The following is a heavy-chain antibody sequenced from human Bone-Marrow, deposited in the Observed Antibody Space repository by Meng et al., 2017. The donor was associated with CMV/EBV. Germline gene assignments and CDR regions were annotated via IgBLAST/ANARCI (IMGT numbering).Heavy chain of an antibody. V-gene: IGHV4-39*07. Sequence: SETLSLTCTVSGGSISSSSYYWGWIRQPPGKGLEWIGSIYYSGSTYYNPSLKSRVTISVDTSKNQFSLKLSSVTAADTAMYYCAREVAAGAYVMDVWGQGTMVTVSS. CDR2: IYYSGST. D-gene: IGHD2-15*01. CDR3: AREVAAGAYVMDV. J-gene: IGHJ6*02. CDR1: GGSISSSSYY.